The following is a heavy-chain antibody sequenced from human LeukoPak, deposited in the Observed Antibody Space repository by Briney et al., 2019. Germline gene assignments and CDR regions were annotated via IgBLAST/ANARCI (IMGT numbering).Heavy chain of an antibody. V-gene: IGHV4-61*02. CDR3: GRERITMGRGVF. CDR1: GGPISSGSYY. J-gene: IGHJ4*02. D-gene: IGHD3-10*01. CDR2: IYTSGST. Sequence: PSETLSLTCTVSGGPISSGSYYWSWIRQPAGKGLEWIGRIYTSGSTNYNPSLKSRVTISVDTSKNQFSLRLSSVSAADTVVYYCGRERITMGRGVFWGQGTVVSVSS.